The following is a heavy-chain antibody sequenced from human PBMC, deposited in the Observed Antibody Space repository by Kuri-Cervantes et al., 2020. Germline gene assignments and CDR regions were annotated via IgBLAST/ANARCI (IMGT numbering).Heavy chain of an antibody. D-gene: IGHD5-18*01. CDR1: GLTVSSNY. J-gene: IGHJ3*02. CDR2: IYSGGST. CDR3: ARVFGYSDAFDI. V-gene: IGHV3-53*01. Sequence: GGSLRLSCAASGLTVSSNYMSWVRQAPGKGLEWVSVIYSGGSTYYADSVKGRFTISRDNSKNTLYLQMNGLRAEDTAVYYCARVFGYSDAFDIWGQGTMVTVSS.